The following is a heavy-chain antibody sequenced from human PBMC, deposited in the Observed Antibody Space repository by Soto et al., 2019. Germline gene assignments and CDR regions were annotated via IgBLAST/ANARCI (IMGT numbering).Heavy chain of an antibody. V-gene: IGHV3-23*01. D-gene: IGHD2-15*01. CDR3: AKGLVVVVAATTPFDY. CDR1: GFTFSSYA. CDR2: ISGSGGST. J-gene: IGHJ4*02. Sequence: GGSLRLSCAASGFTFSSYAMSWVRQAPGKGLEWVSAISGSGGSTYYVDSVKGRFTISRDNSKNTLYLQMNSLRAEDTAVYYCAKGLVVVVAATTPFDYWGQGTLVTVSS.